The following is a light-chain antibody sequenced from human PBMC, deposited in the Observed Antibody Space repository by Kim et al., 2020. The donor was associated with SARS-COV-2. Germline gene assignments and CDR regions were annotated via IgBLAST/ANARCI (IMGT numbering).Light chain of an antibody. CDR3: SSYTTSTTRV. CDR2: DVG. V-gene: IGLV2-14*03. Sequence: QSALTQPASVSGSPGQSITISCSGSSSDVGGYNYVSWYQQHQGKAPKLIIYDVGTRPSGVSYRFSGSKSGNTASLTISGLQTEDEADCYCSSYTTSTTRVFGGGTQLTVL. CDR1: SSDVGGYNY. J-gene: IGLJ3*02.